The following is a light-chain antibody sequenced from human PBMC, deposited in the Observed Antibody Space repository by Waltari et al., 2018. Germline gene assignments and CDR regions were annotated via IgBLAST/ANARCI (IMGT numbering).Light chain of an antibody. CDR3: QQYYTPPHT. CDR1: QSVLYSSNNKHY. Sequence: DIVMTQSPDSLAVSLGERATIHCQSSQSVLYSSNNKHYLAWYQQKPGQPPKLLIYWASTRESGVPDRFSGSGSGTDFTLTISSLQAEDVAVYYCQQYYTPPHTFGQGTKLEIK. J-gene: IGKJ2*01. V-gene: IGKV4-1*01. CDR2: WAS.